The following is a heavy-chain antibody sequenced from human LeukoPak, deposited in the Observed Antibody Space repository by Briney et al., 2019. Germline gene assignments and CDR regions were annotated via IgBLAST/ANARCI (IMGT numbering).Heavy chain of an antibody. V-gene: IGHV3-23*01. J-gene: IGHJ4*02. CDR1: GFSFSNYD. Sequence: PGGSLRLSCAGPGFSFSNYDMGWVRQAPGKGLEWVAVVSASGDYTEYADSVKGRLTISRDTSQNTLILEMNSLRAEDTAVYYCAKKPVTIKYPFDNWGLGTLVTVSS. CDR2: VSASGDYT. CDR3: AKKPVTIKYPFDN. D-gene: IGHD5-24*01.